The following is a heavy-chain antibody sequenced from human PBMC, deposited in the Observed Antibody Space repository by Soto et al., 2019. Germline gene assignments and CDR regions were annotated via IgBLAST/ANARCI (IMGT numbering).Heavy chain of an antibody. V-gene: IGHV1-69*06. D-gene: IGHD3-10*01. J-gene: IGHJ3*02. CDR1: GGTLSDHG. CDR3: ARGVYGSGNYYTGPSAFDI. CDR2: TIPVFNTA. Sequence: QVQLEQSGAEGKKPGSSVKVSCKASGGTLSDHGVAWLRQAPGQGLEWMGGTIPVFNTATYAQKFQGRVTVTADKFTNIAYMELSSLRSEDTAFYFCARGVYGSGNYYTGPSAFDIWGQGTMVIVSS.